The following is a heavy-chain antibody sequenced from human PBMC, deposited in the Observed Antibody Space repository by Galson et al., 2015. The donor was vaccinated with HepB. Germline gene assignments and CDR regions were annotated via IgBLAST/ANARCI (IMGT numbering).Heavy chain of an antibody. Sequence: ASGLTLRDIAMSWFRQAPGKGLEWIGFIRSNTYGGTTQYAASVKGRFTISRDDSKSISYLQMNSLKTDDTAVYFCSSGNYDGGSDHWGQGTLVTVSS. J-gene: IGHJ4*02. V-gene: IGHV3-49*03. CDR1: GLTLRDIA. CDR3: SSGNYDGGSDH. D-gene: IGHD1-7*01. CDR2: IRSNTYGGTT.